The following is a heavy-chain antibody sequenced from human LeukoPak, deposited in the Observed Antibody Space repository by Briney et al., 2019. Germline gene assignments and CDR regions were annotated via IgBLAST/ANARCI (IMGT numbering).Heavy chain of an antibody. J-gene: IGHJ4*02. D-gene: IGHD2-15*01. V-gene: IGHV3-53*01. CDR3: ARGCSVGSCYDY. CDR2: IYSGGST. Sequence: GGSLRLSCAASGFTVSSNYMGWVRQAPGKGLEWVSVIYSGGSTYYADSVKGRFTISRDNSKNTLYLQMNSLRAEDTAVYYCARGCSVGSCYDYWGQGTLVTVSS. CDR1: GFTVSSNY.